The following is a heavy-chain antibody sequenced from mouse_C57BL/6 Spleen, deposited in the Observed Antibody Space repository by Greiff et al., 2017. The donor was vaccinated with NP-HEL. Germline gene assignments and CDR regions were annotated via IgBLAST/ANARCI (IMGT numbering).Heavy chain of an antibody. Sequence: VQLQQSGAELARPGASVKMSCKASGYTFTSYTMHWVKQRPGQGLEWIGYINPSSGYTKYNQKFKDKATLTADKSSSTAYMQLSSLTSEDSAVYYFARWTVTPYYFDYWGQGTTLTVSS. J-gene: IGHJ2*01. V-gene: IGHV1-4*01. CDR3: ARWTVTPYYFDY. CDR1: GYTFTSYT. D-gene: IGHD2-13*01. CDR2: INPSSGYT.